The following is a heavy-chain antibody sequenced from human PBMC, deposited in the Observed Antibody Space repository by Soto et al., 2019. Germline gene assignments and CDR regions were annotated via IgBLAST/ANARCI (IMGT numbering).Heavy chain of an antibody. V-gene: IGHV4-31*03. D-gene: IGHD2-21*02. Sequence: PSETLSLTCTVAGGSISSCGSYWSWIRQHPGKGLEWIGYIYYSGSTYYNPSLKSRVTISVDTSKNQFSLKLSSVTAADTAVYYCARDIVVVTAIEDYYYGMDVWGQGTTVTVSS. CDR3: ARDIVVVTAIEDYYYGMDV. J-gene: IGHJ6*02. CDR2: IYYSGST. CDR1: GGSISSCGSY.